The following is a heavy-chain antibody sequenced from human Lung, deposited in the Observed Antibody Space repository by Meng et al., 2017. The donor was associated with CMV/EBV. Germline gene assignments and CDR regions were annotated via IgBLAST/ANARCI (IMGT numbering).Heavy chain of an antibody. J-gene: IGHJ4*02. D-gene: IGHD7-27*01. V-gene: IGHV4-39*01. Sequence: SXTXSLXCSVSGDSITTHNYYWGWIRQPPGKGLEWIGRISYTGNTHSNPSLASPVTMSVDTSKNQFSLRLTSVTVADTAVYYCARQLAPNWADMTENFDSWXQGTLVTVSS. CDR3: ARQLAPNWADMTENFDS. CDR1: GDSITTHNYY. CDR2: ISYTGNT.